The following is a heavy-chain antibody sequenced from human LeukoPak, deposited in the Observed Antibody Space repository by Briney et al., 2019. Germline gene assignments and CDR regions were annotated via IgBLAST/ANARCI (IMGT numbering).Heavy chain of an antibody. V-gene: IGHV3-21*01. CDR3: ARGSGYSYGLFS. Sequence: PGGSLRLSCAASGFTFSSYWMSWVRQAPGKGLEWVSSISSSSSYIYYADSVKGRFTISRDNAKNSLYLQMNSLRAEDTAVYYCARGSGYSYGLFSWGQGTLVTVSS. J-gene: IGHJ5*02. CDR1: GFTFSSYW. CDR2: ISSSSSYI. D-gene: IGHD5-18*01.